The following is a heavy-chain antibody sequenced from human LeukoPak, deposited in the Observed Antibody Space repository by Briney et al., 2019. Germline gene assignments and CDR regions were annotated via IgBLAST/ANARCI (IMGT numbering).Heavy chain of an antibody. Sequence: GGSLRLSCAASGFTFSSYSMNWVRQAPGKGLEWVSAISGSGGSTYYADSVKGRFTISRDNSKNTLYLQMNSLRAEDTAVYYCAKDRWRGYSYGCFDYWGQGTLVTVSS. CDR1: GFTFSSYS. D-gene: IGHD5-18*01. CDR3: AKDRWRGYSYGCFDY. J-gene: IGHJ4*02. V-gene: IGHV3-23*01. CDR2: ISGSGGST.